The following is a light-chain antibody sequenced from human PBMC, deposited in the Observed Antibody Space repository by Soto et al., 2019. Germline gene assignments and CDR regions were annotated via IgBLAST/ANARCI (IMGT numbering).Light chain of an antibody. CDR2: GSS. CDR3: QQYGSSPWT. V-gene: IGKV3-20*01. Sequence: ELVMPQSTATLSVSPGERATPSCRASQSVSSSYLAWYQQKPGQPPRLLNYGSSSRATGIPDRFSGSGSGTDFTLTISRLEPEDFAVYYCQQYGSSPWTFGQGTKVDIK. CDR1: QSVSSSY. J-gene: IGKJ1*01.